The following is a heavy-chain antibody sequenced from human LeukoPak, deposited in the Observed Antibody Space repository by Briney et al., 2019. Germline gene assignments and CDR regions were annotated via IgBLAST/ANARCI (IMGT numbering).Heavy chain of an antibody. CDR3: ARGGLRGSGEDYFDY. V-gene: IGHV4-4*02. CDR2: IYHSGST. Sequence: SETLSLTCAVSGGSISSSNWWSWVRQPPGKGLEWIGEIYHSGSTNYNPSLKSRVTISVDKSKNQFSLKLSSVTAADTAVYYCARGGLRGSGEDYFDYWGQGTLVTVSS. CDR1: GGSISSSNW. J-gene: IGHJ4*02. D-gene: IGHD6-19*01.